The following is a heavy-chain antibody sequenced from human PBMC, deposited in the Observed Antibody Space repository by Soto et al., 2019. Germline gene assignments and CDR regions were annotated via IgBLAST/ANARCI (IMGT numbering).Heavy chain of an antibody. J-gene: IGHJ6*02. CDR1: GGTFSSYA. V-gene: IGHV1-69*06. CDR2: IIPIFGTA. Sequence: ASVKVSCKASGGTFSSYAISWVRQAPGQGLEWMGGIIPIFGTANYAQKFQGRVTITADKSTSTAYMELSSLRSEDTAVYYCARIYYYDSSGRIPYGMDVWGQGTTVTVS. CDR3: ARIYYYDSSGRIPYGMDV. D-gene: IGHD3-22*01.